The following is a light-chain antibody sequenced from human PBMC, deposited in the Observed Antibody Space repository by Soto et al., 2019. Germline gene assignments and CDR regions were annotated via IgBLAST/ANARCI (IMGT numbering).Light chain of an antibody. CDR3: QQSRT. V-gene: IGKV1-5*01. Sequence: DIQMTQSPSTLSASVGETVIITCRASQTTNNWLAWYQHKPGKAPELLIYDVSALESGVPSRFSGSGSGTEFTLTISSLQPDDFATYYCQQSRTFGQGTKLEIK. J-gene: IGKJ2*01. CDR1: QTTNNW. CDR2: DVS.